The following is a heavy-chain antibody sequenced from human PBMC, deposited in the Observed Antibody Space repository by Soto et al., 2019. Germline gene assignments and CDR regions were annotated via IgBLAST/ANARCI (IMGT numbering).Heavy chain of an antibody. CDR3: AKIGVSYCSGGSCYSDN. D-gene: IGHD2-15*01. CDR2: ISGSGGNT. CDR1: GFTFGSYA. V-gene: IGHV3-23*01. Sequence: GGSLRLSCAASGFTFGSYAMTWVRQAPGKGLEWVSAISGSGGNTYYADSVKGRFTISRDNSKNTLYLQMNTLRAEDTAVYYCAKIGVSYCSGGSCYSDNWGQGTLVTVSS. J-gene: IGHJ4*02.